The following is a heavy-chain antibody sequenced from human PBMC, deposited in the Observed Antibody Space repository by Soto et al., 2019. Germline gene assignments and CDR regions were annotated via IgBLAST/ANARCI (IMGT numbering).Heavy chain of an antibody. CDR3: VKDSYYDISSYSPSLEDY. Sequence: GGSLRLSCSASGFTFSSYAMHWVRQAPGKGLEYVSAISSNGGSTYYADSVKGRFTISRDNSKNTLYLQMSSLRSEDTAVYYFVKDSYYDISSYSPSLEDYWGQGTLVTVPQ. CDR2: ISSNGGST. V-gene: IGHV3-64D*06. D-gene: IGHD3-22*01. CDR1: GFTFSSYA. J-gene: IGHJ4*02.